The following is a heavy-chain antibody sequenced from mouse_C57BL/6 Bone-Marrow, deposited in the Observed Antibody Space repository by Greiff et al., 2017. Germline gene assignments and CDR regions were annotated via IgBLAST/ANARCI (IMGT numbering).Heavy chain of an antibody. CDR1: GYTFTSYW. CDR3: AVYYGNPWIAY. CDR2: IDPSDSYT. V-gene: IGHV1-69*01. J-gene: IGHJ3*01. D-gene: IGHD2-1*01. Sequence: QVQLQQPGAELVMPGASVKLSCKASGYTFTSYWMHWVKQRPGQGLEWIGEIDPSDSYTNYNQKFKGKSTLTVDKSSSTAYMQLSSLTSEDSAVYYCAVYYGNPWIAYWGQGTLVTVSA.